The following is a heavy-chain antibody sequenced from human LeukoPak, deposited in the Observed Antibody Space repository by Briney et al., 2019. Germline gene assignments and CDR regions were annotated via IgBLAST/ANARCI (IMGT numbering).Heavy chain of an antibody. CDR3: ARDSAATDAFDI. Sequence: GASVKVSCTASGYTFTGYYMHWVRQAPGQGLEWMGWINPNSGGTNYAKKFQGRVTMTRDTSISTAYMELSRLRSDDTAVYYCARDSAATDAFDIWGQGTMVTVSS. CDR1: GYTFTGYY. V-gene: IGHV1-2*02. CDR2: INPNSGGT. D-gene: IGHD6-13*01. J-gene: IGHJ3*02.